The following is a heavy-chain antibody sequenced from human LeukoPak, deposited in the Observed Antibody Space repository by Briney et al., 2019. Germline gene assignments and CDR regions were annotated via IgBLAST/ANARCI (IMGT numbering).Heavy chain of an antibody. CDR1: SGFISGSSYF. Sequence: PSETLSPTCTVASGFISGSSYFWGWIRQPPGKGLEWIGSISHTGNTYYNPSLMSRVTISVDTSRNQFSLKLTSVTAADTAVYYCARHPYFDWLSPFDYWGQGTLVTVSS. CDR3: ARHPYFDWLSPFDY. J-gene: IGHJ4*02. D-gene: IGHD3-9*01. CDR2: ISHTGNT. V-gene: IGHV4-39*01.